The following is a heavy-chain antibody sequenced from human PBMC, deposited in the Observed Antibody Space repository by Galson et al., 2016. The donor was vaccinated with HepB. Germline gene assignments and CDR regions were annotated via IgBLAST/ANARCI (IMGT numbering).Heavy chain of an antibody. Sequence: SLRLSCAASGFSFSDYAMHWVRQAPGKGLEWVAIISDDGHNKYYEDSVKGRFTISRDDYKDTVNLEMNSLRREDTAVYYCAKDFRWISDYWGQGILVTVSS. V-gene: IGHV3-30-3*01. D-gene: IGHD4-23*01. J-gene: IGHJ4*02. CDR3: AKDFRWISDY. CDR1: GFSFSDYA. CDR2: ISDDGHNK.